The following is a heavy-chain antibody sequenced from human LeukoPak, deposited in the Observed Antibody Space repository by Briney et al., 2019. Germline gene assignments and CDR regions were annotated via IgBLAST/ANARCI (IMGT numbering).Heavy chain of an antibody. J-gene: IGHJ4*02. V-gene: IGHV3-30*03. CDR2: ISYDGSNK. D-gene: IGHD6-13*01. CDR3: AREQQPDLDY. CDR1: GFTFSSYG. Sequence: GRSLRLSCAASGFTFSSYGMHWVRQAPGKGLEWVAVISYDGSNKYYADSVKGRFTISRDNSKNTLYLQMNSLRAEDTAVYYCAREQQPDLDYWGQGTLVTVSS.